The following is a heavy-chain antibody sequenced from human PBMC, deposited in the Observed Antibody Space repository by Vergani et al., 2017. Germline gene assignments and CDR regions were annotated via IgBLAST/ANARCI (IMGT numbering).Heavy chain of an antibody. D-gene: IGHD5/OR15-5a*01. Sequence: EGQLVQSGAEVKKPGESLRISCKGSGYSFTSYWISWVRQMPGKGLEWMGRIDPSDSYTNYSPSFEGHVTISTDKSISTAYLQWSSLKAWDTAVYYCQRQSNDAFDIWGQGTMVTGSS. J-gene: IGHJ3*02. CDR2: IDPSDSYT. CDR3: QRQSNDAFDI. CDR1: GYSFTSYW. V-gene: IGHV5-10-1*03.